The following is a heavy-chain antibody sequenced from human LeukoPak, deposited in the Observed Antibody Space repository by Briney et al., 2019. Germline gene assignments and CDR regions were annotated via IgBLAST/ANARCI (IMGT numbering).Heavy chain of an antibody. D-gene: IGHD1-26*01. V-gene: IGHV4-39*07. CDR3: ARVGATLDY. CDR1: GGSISSSSYY. CDR2: IYYSGST. J-gene: IGHJ4*02. Sequence: SETLSLTCTVSGGSISSSSYYWGWIRQPPGKGLEWIGSIYYSGSTYYNPSLKSRVTISVDTSKNQFSLKLSSVTAGDTAVYYCARVGATLDYWGQGTLVTVSS.